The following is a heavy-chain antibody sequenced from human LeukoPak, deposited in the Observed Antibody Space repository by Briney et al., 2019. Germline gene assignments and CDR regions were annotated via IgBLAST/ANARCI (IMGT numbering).Heavy chain of an antibody. Sequence: PGGSLRLSCAASGFTFDDYAMHWVRQAPGKGLEWVSGISWNSGTIGYADSVKGRFTISRDNSKNTLYLQMNSLRAEDTAVYYCAKDSVAAALNHFDYWGQGTLVTVSS. CDR2: ISWNSGTI. D-gene: IGHD6-13*01. J-gene: IGHJ4*02. CDR1: GFTFDDYA. V-gene: IGHV3-9*01. CDR3: AKDSVAAALNHFDY.